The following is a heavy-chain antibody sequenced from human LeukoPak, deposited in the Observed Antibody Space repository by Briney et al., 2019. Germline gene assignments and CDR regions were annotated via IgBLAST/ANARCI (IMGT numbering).Heavy chain of an antibody. CDR3: AREATIKRGEDWFDP. J-gene: IGHJ5*02. CDR2: INPNSGGT. CDR1: GYTFTGYY. V-gene: IGHV1-2*02. D-gene: IGHD5-12*01. Sequence: WASVKVSCKASGYTFTGYYMHWVRQAPGQGLEWMGWINPNSGGTNYAQRFQGRVTMTRDTSISTAYMELSRLRSDDTAVYYCAREATIKRGEDWFDPWGQGTLVTVSS.